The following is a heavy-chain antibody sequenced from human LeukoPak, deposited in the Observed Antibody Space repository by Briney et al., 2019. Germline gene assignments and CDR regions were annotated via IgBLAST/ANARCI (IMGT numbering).Heavy chain of an antibody. Sequence: GGSLRLSCAASGFTFSSYAMSWVRQAPGKGLEWVSAISCSGGSTYYADSVKGRFTISRDNSKNTLYLQMNSLRAEDTAVYYCAKGYYDFWSGYFDYWGQGTLVTVSS. CDR3: AKGYYDFWSGYFDY. D-gene: IGHD3-3*01. CDR1: GFTFSSYA. J-gene: IGHJ4*02. V-gene: IGHV3-23*01. CDR2: ISCSGGST.